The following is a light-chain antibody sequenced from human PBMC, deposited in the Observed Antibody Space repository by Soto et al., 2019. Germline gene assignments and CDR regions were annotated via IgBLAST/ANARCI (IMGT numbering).Light chain of an antibody. V-gene: IGLV1-51*02. CDR1: NSNIGSNF. CDR2: EDH. Sequence: QSALTQPPSVSAAPGQKVTIFCSGSNSNIGSNFVSWYQQVPGTAPNLLVYEDHQRPSGTPVRFSGSKSGTSATLAITGLQPGDEAHYYCGTWDTSLDSGIFGGGTKLTVL. J-gene: IGLJ2*01. CDR3: GTWDTSLDSGI.